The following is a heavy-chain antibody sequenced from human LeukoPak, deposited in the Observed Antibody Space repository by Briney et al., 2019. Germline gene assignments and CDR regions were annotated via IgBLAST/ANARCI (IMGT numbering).Heavy chain of an antibody. CDR3: ARGGYCSGGSCFAIVWEYGMDV. V-gene: IGHV1-69*13. J-gene: IGHJ6*02. Sequence: SVNVSCKASGGTFSSYAISWVRQAPGQGLEWMGGIIPIFGTANYAQKFQGRVTITADESTSTAYMELSSLRSEDTAVYYCARGGYCSGGSCFAIVWEYGMDVWGQGTTVTVSS. CDR2: IIPIFGTA. CDR1: GGTFSSYA. D-gene: IGHD2-15*01.